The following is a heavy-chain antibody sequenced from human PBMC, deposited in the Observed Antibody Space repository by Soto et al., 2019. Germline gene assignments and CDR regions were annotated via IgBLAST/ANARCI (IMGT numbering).Heavy chain of an antibody. CDR2: ISYDGSNK. Sequence: PGGSLRLSCAASGFTFSSYGMHWVRQAPGKGLEWVAVISYDGSNKYYADSVKGRFTISRDNSKNTLYLQMNSLRAEDTAVYYCARDNEVAPWDYWGQGTLVTVSS. V-gene: IGHV3-30*03. D-gene: IGHD5-12*01. CDR3: ARDNEVAPWDY. J-gene: IGHJ4*02. CDR1: GFTFSSYG.